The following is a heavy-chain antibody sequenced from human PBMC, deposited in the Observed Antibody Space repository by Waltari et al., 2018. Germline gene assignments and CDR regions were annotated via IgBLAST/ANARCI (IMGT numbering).Heavy chain of an antibody. CDR2: INPNNGAT. CDR1: GYTFTVYY. V-gene: IGHV1-2*02. CDR3: ARDRWGESHGYGY. Sequence: QVQLVQSGVEVKKPGASVRVSCKASGYTFTVYYLHWIRQAPGQGPEWMGGINPNNGATDYAQKFQGSVTMTRDTSINTAYLEVTSDDTAVYFCARDRWGESHGYGYWGRGTLVTVSS. D-gene: IGHD7-27*01. J-gene: IGHJ4*02.